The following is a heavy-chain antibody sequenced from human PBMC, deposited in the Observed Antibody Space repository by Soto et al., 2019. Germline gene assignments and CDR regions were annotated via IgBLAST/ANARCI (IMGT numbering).Heavy chain of an antibody. D-gene: IGHD3-3*01. Sequence: QVQLVQSGAEVKKPGASVKVSCKASGYTFTSYGISWVRQAPGQGLEWMGWISAYNGNTNYAQKLQGRVTMTTDTSTSAAYMELRSLRSDDTAVYYCARDAPFFLEWMSGFDYWGQGTLVTVSS. CDR3: ARDAPFFLEWMSGFDY. CDR2: ISAYNGNT. V-gene: IGHV1-18*04. CDR1: GYTFTSYG. J-gene: IGHJ4*02.